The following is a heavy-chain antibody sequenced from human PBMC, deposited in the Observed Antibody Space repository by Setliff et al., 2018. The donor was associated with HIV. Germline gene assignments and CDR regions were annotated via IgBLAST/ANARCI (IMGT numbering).Heavy chain of an antibody. D-gene: IGHD2-15*01. J-gene: IGHJ4*02. CDR2: ISSSGTTI. CDR3: ARGLRSSHGSPNYFDY. CDR1: GFTFSDYY. V-gene: IGHV3-11*04. Sequence: PGGSLRLSCTASGFTFSDYYMSWIRQSPGKGLEWISYISSSGTTIYYADSVKGRFTISRDNAENSLYLEMNSLRAEETAVYYCARGLRSSHGSPNYFDYWGRGALVTVSS.